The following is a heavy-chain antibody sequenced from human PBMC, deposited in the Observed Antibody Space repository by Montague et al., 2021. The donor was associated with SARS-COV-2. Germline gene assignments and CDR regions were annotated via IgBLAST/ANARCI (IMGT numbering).Heavy chain of an antibody. V-gene: IGHV4-38-2*02. CDR2: IYHSGST. Sequence: SETLSLTCTVSDYSISSGYYWGWIRQPPGKGLEWIGSIYHSGSTYYNPSLKSRVTISVDTSKNQFSLKLSSVTAADTAVYYCARDVRYYDFWSGRAQTSPDYWGQGTLVTVSS. CDR3: ARDVRYYDFWSGRAQTSPDY. J-gene: IGHJ4*02. D-gene: IGHD3-3*01. CDR1: DYSISSGYY.